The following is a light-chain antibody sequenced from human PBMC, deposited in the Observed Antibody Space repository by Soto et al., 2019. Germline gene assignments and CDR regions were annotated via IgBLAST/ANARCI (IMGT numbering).Light chain of an antibody. V-gene: IGKV3-15*01. CDR3: QQYNNWPGT. CDR2: GAS. CDR1: QSVSSN. Sequence: EVGMEHSAAAVSVSKGERATLSCRASQSVSSNLAWYQQKPGQAPRPLIYGASTRATGIPARFSGSGSGTEFTLTISSLQSEDFAVYYCQQYNNWPGTFGQGTKVDI. J-gene: IGKJ1*01.